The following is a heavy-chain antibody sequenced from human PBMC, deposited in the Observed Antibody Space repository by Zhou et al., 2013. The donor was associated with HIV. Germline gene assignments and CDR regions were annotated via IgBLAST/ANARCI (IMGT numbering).Heavy chain of an antibody. D-gene: IGHD2-21*01. J-gene: IGHJ4*02. CDR2: INPNSGGT. CDR3: ARDWAISRRDYFDY. Sequence: QVQLVQSGAEVRKPGASVKVSCKASAYTFTDHYIHWVRQAPGQGPEWMGWINPNSGGTNYAQKFQGRVTMTRDTSISTAYMELSRLRSDDTAVYYCARDWAISRRDYFDYWGQGTLVTVSS. V-gene: IGHV1-2*02. CDR1: AYTFTDHY.